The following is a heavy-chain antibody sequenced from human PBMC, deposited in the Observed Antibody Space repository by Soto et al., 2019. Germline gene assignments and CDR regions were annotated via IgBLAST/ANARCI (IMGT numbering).Heavy chain of an antibody. J-gene: IGHJ4*02. V-gene: IGHV3-48*02. CDR2: IDSSSSNK. CDR3: ARDDDSAMATNFDY. Sequence: EVQLVESGGGLVQPGGSLRLSCAASGFTFDSYSMNWVRQAPGKGLEWVSYIDSSSSNKHYADSVKGRFTISRDNAKNALHLQMSSLRYEDTAVYYCARDDDSAMATNFDYWGQGTLVTVSS. CDR1: GFTFDSYS. D-gene: IGHD5-18*01.